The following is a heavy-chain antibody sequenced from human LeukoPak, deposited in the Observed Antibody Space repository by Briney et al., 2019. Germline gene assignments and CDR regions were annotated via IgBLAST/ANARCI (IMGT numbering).Heavy chain of an antibody. Sequence: GGSLRLSCVASGFTLSSYTLNWVRRAPGKGLEWVSGISRRGDTKYYADSVKGRFTISRDNSKNTVFLQMNSLSADDTATYYCAKGGDVAVVPAAGPYYAMDVWGQGTMVTVSS. J-gene: IGHJ6*02. D-gene: IGHD2-2*01. CDR1: GFTLSSYT. CDR3: AKGGDVAVVPAAGPYYAMDV. V-gene: IGHV3-23*01. CDR2: ISRRGDTK.